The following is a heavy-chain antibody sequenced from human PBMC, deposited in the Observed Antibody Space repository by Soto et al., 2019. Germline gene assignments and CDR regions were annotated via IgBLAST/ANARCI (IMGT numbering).Heavy chain of an antibody. Sequence: EVQLVESGGGLVQPGGSLRLSSAASGFTVSNKYMSWVRQAPGKGLECVSFIYSGNTTYYADSVKGRFTISRDNSKNTLYLQMDSLRAEDTAVYYCAGGRGYYDTHGYSGYYFDSWGQGTLVTVTS. V-gene: IGHV3-53*01. CDR3: AGGRGYYDTHGYSGYYFDS. D-gene: IGHD3-22*01. CDR2: IYSGNTT. J-gene: IGHJ4*02. CDR1: GFTVSNKY.